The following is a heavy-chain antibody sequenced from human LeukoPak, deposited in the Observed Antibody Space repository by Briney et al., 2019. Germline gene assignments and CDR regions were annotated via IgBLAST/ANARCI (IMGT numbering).Heavy chain of an antibody. V-gene: IGHV3-74*01. Sequence: GGSLRLSCAASGFTFSNYWMNWVRQAPGKGLTWVSRISDDGSSTTYADSVKGRFTISRGNAKNTLYLQMNSLRAEDTAVYYSANSKQTSDYFDYWGQGTLVTVSS. CDR2: ISDDGSST. CDR3: ANSKQTSDYFDY. CDR1: GFTFSNYW. D-gene: IGHD4-11*01. J-gene: IGHJ4*02.